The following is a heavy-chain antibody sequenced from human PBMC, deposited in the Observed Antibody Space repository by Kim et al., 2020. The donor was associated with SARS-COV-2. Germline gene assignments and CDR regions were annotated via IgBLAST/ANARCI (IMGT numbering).Heavy chain of an antibody. V-gene: IGHV4-34*01. J-gene: IGHJ4*02. CDR1: GGSFSGYY. D-gene: IGHD5-12*01. Sequence: SQTLSLTCAVYGGSFSGYYWSWIRQPPGKGLEWIGEINHSGSTNYNPSLKSRVTISVDTSKNQFSLKLSSVTAADTAVYYCAREKPTYSGYEPAFDYWGQGTLVTVSS. CDR2: INHSGST. CDR3: AREKPTYSGYEPAFDY.